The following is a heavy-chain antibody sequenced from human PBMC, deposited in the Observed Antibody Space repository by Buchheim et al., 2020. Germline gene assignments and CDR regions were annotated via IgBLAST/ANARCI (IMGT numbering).Heavy chain of an antibody. CDR3: AKGPRGIQLWLLDFDY. D-gene: IGHD5-18*01. CDR2: ISYDGSNK. J-gene: IGHJ4*02. Sequence: QVQLVESGGGVVQPGRSLRLSCAASGFTFSSYGMHWVRQAPGKELEWVAVISYDGSNKYYADSVKGRFTISRDNSKNTLYLQMNSLRAEDTAVYYCAKGPRGIQLWLLDFDYWGQGTL. V-gene: IGHV3-30*18. CDR1: GFTFSSYG.